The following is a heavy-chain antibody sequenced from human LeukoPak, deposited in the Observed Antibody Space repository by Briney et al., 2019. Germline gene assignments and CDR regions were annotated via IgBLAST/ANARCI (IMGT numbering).Heavy chain of an antibody. Sequence: PSETLSLTCTVSGGSISSSSYYWGWIRQPPGKGLEWIGYIYNSGSTNYNPSLKSRVTISLDTSKNQFSLKLSSVTAADTAVYYCASRKLGNDYWGQGTLVTVSS. CDR1: GGSISSSSYY. CDR3: ASRKLGNDY. J-gene: IGHJ4*02. D-gene: IGHD7-27*01. CDR2: IYNSGST. V-gene: IGHV4-61*05.